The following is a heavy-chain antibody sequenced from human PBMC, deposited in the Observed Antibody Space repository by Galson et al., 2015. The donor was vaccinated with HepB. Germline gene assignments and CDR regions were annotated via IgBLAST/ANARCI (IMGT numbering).Heavy chain of an antibody. Sequence: SLRLSCAASGFTFSSYGMHWVRQAPGKGLEWVAVIWYDGSNKYYADSVKGRFTISRDNSKNTLYLQMNSLRAEDTAVYYCARDRRAYCGGDCSSTYFDYWGQGTLVTVSS. D-gene: IGHD2-21*01. V-gene: IGHV3-33*01. J-gene: IGHJ4*02. CDR3: ARDRRAYCGGDCSSTYFDY. CDR2: IWYDGSNK. CDR1: GFTFSSYG.